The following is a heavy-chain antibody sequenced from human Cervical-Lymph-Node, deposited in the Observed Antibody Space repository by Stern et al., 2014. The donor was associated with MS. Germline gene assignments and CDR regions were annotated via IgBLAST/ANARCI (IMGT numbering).Heavy chain of an antibody. D-gene: IGHD6-6*01. CDR2: IIPIFGTA. CDR3: ARAAYSTSSYNY. CDR1: GGTFNTNV. Sequence: QVQLVQSGAEVKKPGSSVKVSCKASGGTFNTNVISWVRQAPGQGLEWMGGIIPIFGTALYAQKFQGRVTITANESTRAVSMELSSLRSEDTAVYYWARAAYSTSSYNYWGQGTLVIVSS. V-gene: IGHV1-69*01. J-gene: IGHJ4*02.